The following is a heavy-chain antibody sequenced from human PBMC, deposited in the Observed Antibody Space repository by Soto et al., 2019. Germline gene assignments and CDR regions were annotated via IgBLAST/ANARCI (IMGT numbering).Heavy chain of an antibody. V-gene: IGHV3-53*01. D-gene: IGHD6-6*01. CDR2: IYSGGST. Sequence: GSLRLSCAASGFTVSSNYMSWVRQAPGKGLEWVSVIYSGGSTYYADSVKGRFTISRDNSKNTLYLQMNSLRAEDTAVYYCARDSSSSQYFDYWGQGTLVTVSS. J-gene: IGHJ4*02. CDR3: ARDSSSSQYFDY. CDR1: GFTVSSNY.